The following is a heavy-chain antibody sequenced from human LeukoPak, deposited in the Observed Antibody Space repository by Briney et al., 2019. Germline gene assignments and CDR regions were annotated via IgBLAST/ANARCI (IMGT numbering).Heavy chain of an antibody. CDR2: IRSDGSDT. V-gene: IGHV3-74*01. J-gene: IGHJ4*02. CDR3: ARGSSSWYGTAGYYFDY. D-gene: IGHD6-13*01. Sequence: PGGSLRLSCAASGFTFSDTWMHWVRQAPGEGLVWVSRIRSDGSDTRYAESVKGRFTISRDNAKNTLYLQMNSLRAEDTAVYYCARGSSSWYGTAGYYFDYWGQGTLVTVSS. CDR1: GFTFSDTW.